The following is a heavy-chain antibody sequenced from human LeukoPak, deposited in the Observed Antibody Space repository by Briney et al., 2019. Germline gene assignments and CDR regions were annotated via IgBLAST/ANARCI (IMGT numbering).Heavy chain of an antibody. CDR3: AKDPPRIAAAGGFDY. J-gene: IGHJ4*02. CDR2: INSDGSST. CDR1: GFTFSSYW. V-gene: IGHV3-74*01. Sequence: GGSLRLSCAASGFTFSSYWMHWVRQAPGKGLVWVSRINSDGSSTSYADSVKGRFTISRDNAKNTLYLQMNSLRAEDTAVYYCAKDPPRIAAAGGFDYWGQGTLVTVSS. D-gene: IGHD6-13*01.